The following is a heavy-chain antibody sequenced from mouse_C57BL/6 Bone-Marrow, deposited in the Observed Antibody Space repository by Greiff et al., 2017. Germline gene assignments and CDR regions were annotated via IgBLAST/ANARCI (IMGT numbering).Heavy chain of an antibody. CDR1: GFTFSDYG. J-gene: IGHJ2*01. Sequence: EVMLVESGGGLVKPGGSLKLSCAASGFTFSDYGMHWVRQAPEKGLEWVAYISSGSSTIYYADTVKGRFTISRDNATNTLFLQMTSLRSEDTAMYYCAREAIYYYGRSPLDYWGQGTTLTVSS. D-gene: IGHD1-1*01. V-gene: IGHV5-17*01. CDR3: AREAIYYYGRSPLDY. CDR2: ISSGSSTI.